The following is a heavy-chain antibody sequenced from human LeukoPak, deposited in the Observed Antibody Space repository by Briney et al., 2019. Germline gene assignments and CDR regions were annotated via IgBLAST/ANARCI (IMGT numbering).Heavy chain of an antibody. D-gene: IGHD2-21*02. CDR2: ISSSGSTI. Sequence: EPGGSLRLSCAASGFTFSSYEMNWVRQAPGKGLEWVSYISSSGSTIYYADSVKGRFTISRDNAKNSLYPQMNSLRAEDPAVYYCATLPLTATRDYWGQGTLVTVSS. CDR3: ATLPLTATRDY. CDR1: GFTFSSYE. J-gene: IGHJ4*02. V-gene: IGHV3-48*03.